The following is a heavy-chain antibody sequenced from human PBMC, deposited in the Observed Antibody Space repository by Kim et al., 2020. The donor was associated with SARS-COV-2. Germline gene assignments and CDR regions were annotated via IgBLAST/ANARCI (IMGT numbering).Heavy chain of an antibody. CDR3: ARLPFYGDYDY. CDR2: IYYSGST. Sequence: SETLSLTCTVSGGSISSSSYYWGWIRQPPGKGLEWIGSIYYSGSTYYNPSLKSRVTISVDTSKNQFSLKLSSVTAADTAVYYCARLPFYGDYDYWGQGTLVTVAS. D-gene: IGHD4-17*01. J-gene: IGHJ4*02. V-gene: IGHV4-39*01. CDR1: GGSISSSSYY.